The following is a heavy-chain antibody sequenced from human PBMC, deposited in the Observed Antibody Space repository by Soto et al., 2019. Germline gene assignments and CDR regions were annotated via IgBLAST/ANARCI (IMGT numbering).Heavy chain of an antibody. Sequence: EVQLLESGGGLVQPGGSLRLSCAASGFTFSSYAMSWVRQAPGKGLEWVSAISGSGGSTYYADSVKGRFTISRDNPKNPLYLQMNSLRAEDTAVYYCAKESVYCRSTSCYGYYYMDVWGKGNTVTVSS. D-gene: IGHD2-2*01. J-gene: IGHJ6*03. V-gene: IGHV3-23*01. CDR2: ISGSGGST. CDR1: GFTFSSYA. CDR3: AKESVYCRSTSCYGYYYMDV.